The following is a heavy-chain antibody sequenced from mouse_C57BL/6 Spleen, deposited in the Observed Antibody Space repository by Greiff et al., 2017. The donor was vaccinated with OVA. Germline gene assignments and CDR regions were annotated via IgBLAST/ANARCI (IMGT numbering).Heavy chain of an antibody. V-gene: IGHV7-3*01. CDR1: GFTFTDYY. CDR2: IRNKANGYTT. J-gene: IGHJ1*03. Sequence: EVMLVESGGGLVQPGGSLSLSCAASGFTFTDYYMSWVRQPPGKALEWLGFIRNKANGYTTEYSASVKGRFTISRDNSQSILYLQMNALRAEDSATYYCASPLYGSSYGYFDVWGTGTTVTVSS. CDR3: ASPLYGSSYGYFDV. D-gene: IGHD1-1*01.